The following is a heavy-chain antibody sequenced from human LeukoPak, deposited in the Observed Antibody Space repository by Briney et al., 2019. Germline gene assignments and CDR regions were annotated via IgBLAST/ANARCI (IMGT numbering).Heavy chain of an antibody. J-gene: IGHJ3*02. CDR3: ASLYCGGECDAFDI. D-gene: IGHD2-21*01. CDR1: GYSISSGYY. V-gene: IGHV4-38-2*01. CDR2: IYHSGST. Sequence: SETLSLTCAVSGYSISSGYYWGWIRQPPVKGLEWIGSIYHSGSTYYNPSLKSRVTISVDTSKNQFSLKLSSVTAADTAVYYCASLYCGGECDAFDIWGQGTMVTVSS.